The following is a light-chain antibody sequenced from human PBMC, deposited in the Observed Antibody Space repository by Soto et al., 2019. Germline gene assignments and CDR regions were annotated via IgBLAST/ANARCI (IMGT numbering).Light chain of an antibody. CDR3: SSYTTSSSLV. V-gene: IGLV2-14*01. J-gene: IGLJ1*01. CDR2: AVS. CDR1: SSDIGAYNY. Sequence: QSVLTQPASVSASPGQSITISCTGTSSDIGAYNYVSWYQQYPGTAPKLIIYAVSSRPSGISSRSSGSKSASTASLTISGLQAEDEADYYCSSYTTSSSLVFGTGTKVTVL.